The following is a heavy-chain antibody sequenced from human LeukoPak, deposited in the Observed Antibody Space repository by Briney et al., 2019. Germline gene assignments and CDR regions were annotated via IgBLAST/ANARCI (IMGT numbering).Heavy chain of an antibody. CDR1: GDSVKSYY. D-gene: IGHD2-15*01. V-gene: IGHV4-59*02. J-gene: IGHJ3*02. CDR3: ATFSLVVVSPYDAFDI. CDR2: MYFSGST. Sequence: KPSETLSLTCAVSGDSVKSYYWNWIRQPPGRGLEWNGFMYFSGSTNYSPSLKSRVTMAIDTSKNQFSLKLSSVTAADTAVYYCATFSLVVVSPYDAFDIWGQGTMVTVSS.